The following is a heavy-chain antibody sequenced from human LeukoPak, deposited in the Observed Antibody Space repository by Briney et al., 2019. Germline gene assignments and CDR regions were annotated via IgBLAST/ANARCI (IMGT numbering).Heavy chain of an antibody. D-gene: IGHD6-13*01. CDR2: IGSSSSYI. V-gene: IGHV3-21*01. CDR1: GFTFSSYS. J-gene: IGHJ4*02. Sequence: GGSLRLSCAASGFTFSSYSMNWVRQAPGKGLEWVSSIGSSSSYIYYADSVKGRFTISRDNAKNSLYLQMNSLRAEDTAVYYCARGRPEEQLEGYFDYWGQGTLVTVSS. CDR3: ARGRPEEQLEGYFDY.